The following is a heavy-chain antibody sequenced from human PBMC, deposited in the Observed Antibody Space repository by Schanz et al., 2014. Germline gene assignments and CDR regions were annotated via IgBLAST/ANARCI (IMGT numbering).Heavy chain of an antibody. D-gene: IGHD3-10*01. V-gene: IGHV3-7*04. CDR2: IKQDGSEK. CDR3: ARGPIPIQGVPMDF. J-gene: IGHJ4*02. CDR1: GFIFSNSW. Sequence: EVQLVESGGGLVQPGGSLRLSCAASGFIFSNSWMSWVRQAPGKGLEWVANIKQDGSEKYYVDSVKGRFTISRDNGKNSLYLQMNSLRAEDTAVYYCARGPIPIQGVPMDFWGQGTLVTVSS.